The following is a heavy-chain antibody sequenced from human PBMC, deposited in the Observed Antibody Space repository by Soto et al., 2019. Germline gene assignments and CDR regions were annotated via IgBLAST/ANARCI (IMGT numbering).Heavy chain of an antibody. CDR3: ARVPDV. Sequence: QLQLQESGSGLVKPSQTLSLTCAVSGGSMSSGGYSWSWIRQPPGKGLEWIGYIYHNGSPYYNPFRKSRVTISVDRSKNQFSMKASSVTAAHTAMYCCARVPDVWGQGTTVTGSS. CDR2: IYHNGSP. J-gene: IGHJ6*02. CDR1: GGSMSSGGYS. V-gene: IGHV4-30-2*01.